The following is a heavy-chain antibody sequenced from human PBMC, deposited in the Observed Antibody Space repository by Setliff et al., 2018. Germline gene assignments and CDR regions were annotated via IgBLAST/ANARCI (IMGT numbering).Heavy chain of an antibody. CDR2: INTNTGNP. J-gene: IGHJ6*02. CDR1: GYTFTSYA. D-gene: IGHD3-16*01. CDR3: SRFGLYYEAVYGGGDYYYYGMDV. Sequence: ASVKVSCKASGYTFTSYAVNWVRQAPGQGLEWMGWINTNTGNPTYAQGFTGRFVFSLDTSVSTAYLQISSLKAEDTAVYYCSRFGLYYEAVYGGGDYYYYGMDVWGQGTTVTVSS. V-gene: IGHV7-4-1*02.